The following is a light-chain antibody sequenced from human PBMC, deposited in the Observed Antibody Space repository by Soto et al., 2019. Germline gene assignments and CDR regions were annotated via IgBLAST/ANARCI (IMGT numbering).Light chain of an antibody. V-gene: IGKV1-5*03. CDR1: QSIGSS. Sequence: DIQMTQSPSTLSASVGDTVTITCRASQSIGSSLAWYQQKPGEAPNLLIYKASNLESGVPSRFSGSESETEFNLTISSVQPDDFATYYCQQYYNFWTFGQGTKVEIK. J-gene: IGKJ1*01. CDR2: KAS. CDR3: QQYYNFWT.